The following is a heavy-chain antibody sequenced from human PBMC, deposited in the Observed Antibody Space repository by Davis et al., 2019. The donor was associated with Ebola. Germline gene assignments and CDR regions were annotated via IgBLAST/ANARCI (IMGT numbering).Heavy chain of an antibody. J-gene: IGHJ3*02. V-gene: IGHV1-2*02. CDR3: ARDQGELNDAFDI. D-gene: IGHD1-26*01. CDR2: INPNSGGT. CDR1: GYTFTGYY. Sequence: ASVKVSCKASGYTFTGYYMHWVRQAPGQGLEWMGWINPNSGGTNYAQKFQGRVTMTRDTSIGTAYMELSRLRSDDTAVYYCARDQGELNDAFDIWGQGTMVTVSS.